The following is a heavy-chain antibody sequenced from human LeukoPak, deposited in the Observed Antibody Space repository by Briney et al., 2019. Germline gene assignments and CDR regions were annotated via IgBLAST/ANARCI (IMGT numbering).Heavy chain of an antibody. CDR2: INPHSGDT. V-gene: IGHV1-2*02. CDR1: GYTFTGYY. D-gene: IGHD3-22*01. J-gene: IGHJ4*02. Sequence: GASVKVSCKASGYTFTGYYIHWVRQAPGQGLEWMGWINPHSGDTNFAQKFQGRVTMTRDTSISTVYMELSRLRSDDTAVYYCAREQLRDYYYDSSGYKYWGQGTLVTVSS. CDR3: AREQLRDYYYDSSGYKY.